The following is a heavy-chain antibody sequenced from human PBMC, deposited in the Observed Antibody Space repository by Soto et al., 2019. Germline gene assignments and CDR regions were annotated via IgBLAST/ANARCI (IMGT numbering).Heavy chain of an antibody. Sequence: SETLSLTCSVSGGSISSVGHYWTWIRQQPGNGLEWIGYIYYSGSTDYNPSLKSRVTISVDRSKNQFSLNLSSVTAADTGIYYCARESGGYDSSTRYGLDVWGQGXTVTVSS. CDR1: GGSISSVGHY. J-gene: IGHJ6*02. CDR3: ARESGGYDSSTRYGLDV. V-gene: IGHV4-31*03. D-gene: IGHD6-25*01. CDR2: IYYSGST.